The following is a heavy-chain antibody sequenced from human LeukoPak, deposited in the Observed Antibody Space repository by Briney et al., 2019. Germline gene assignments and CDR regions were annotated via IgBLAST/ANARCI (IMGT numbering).Heavy chain of an antibody. J-gene: IGHJ6*02. CDR3: ARDAGHQLSRRNYYAMDV. CDR2: MYYRGST. V-gene: IGHV4-39*07. Sequence: SETLSLTCTVSGGSINSSSYYWGWVRPPPGKGLEWIGSMYYRGSTYYNPSLKSRVTISVDTSKNQFSLKLSSVTAADTAVYYCARDAGHQLSRRNYYAMDVWAKGPRSPSP. CDR1: GGSINSSSYY. D-gene: IGHD1-1*01.